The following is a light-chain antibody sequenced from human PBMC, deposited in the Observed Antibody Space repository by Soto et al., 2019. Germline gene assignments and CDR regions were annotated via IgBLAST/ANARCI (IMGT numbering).Light chain of an antibody. CDR3: QQYNMWPIT. V-gene: IGKV3-15*01. J-gene: IGKJ5*01. CDR2: GAS. Sequence: ILLTQSPATLSLSPGERATLSCRASQSVSSYLAWYQQKPDQAPRLLIYGASTRATGIPARFSGSGSGTEFTLTISSLQSEDFAIYYCQQYNMWPITFGQGTRLEIK. CDR1: QSVSSY.